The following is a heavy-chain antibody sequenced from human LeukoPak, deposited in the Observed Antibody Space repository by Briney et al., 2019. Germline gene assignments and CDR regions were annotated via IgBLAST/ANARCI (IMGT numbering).Heavy chain of an antibody. CDR1: GGSINNYY. J-gene: IGHJ6*03. Sequence: SETLSLTCAVSGGSINNYYWSWIRQPPGKGLEWIGYIYDSGSTNYNPSLKSRVTISVDTSKNQFSLKLSSVTAADTAVYYCARTYYYYYMDVWGKGTTVTISS. CDR3: ARTYYYYYMDV. CDR2: IYDSGST. V-gene: IGHV4-59*12.